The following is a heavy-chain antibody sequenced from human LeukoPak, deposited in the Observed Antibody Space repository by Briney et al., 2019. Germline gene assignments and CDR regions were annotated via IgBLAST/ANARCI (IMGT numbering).Heavy chain of an antibody. J-gene: IGHJ4*02. D-gene: IGHD5/OR15-5a*01. V-gene: IGHV3-23*01. CDR2: ISGSGAVT. Sequence: GGSLRLSCAASGFTFSSYAMNWVRQAPGKGLEWVSAISGSGAVTYYADSVKGRFTISRDNSRSTLYLQMSSLRADDTAVYYCARVTIVSANFDYWGQGTLVTVSS. CDR1: GFTFSSYA. CDR3: ARVTIVSANFDY.